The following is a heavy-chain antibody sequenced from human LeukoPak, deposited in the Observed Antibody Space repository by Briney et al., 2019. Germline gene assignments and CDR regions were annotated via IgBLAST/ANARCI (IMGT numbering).Heavy chain of an antibody. V-gene: IGHV4-39*07. CDR1: GGSISSSSYY. J-gene: IGHJ2*01. CDR3: ARGLRSSGRYWYFDL. CDR2: IYYSGST. D-gene: IGHD3-10*01. Sequence: SETLSLTCTVSGGSISSSSYYWGWIRQPPGKGLEWIGSIYYSGSTYYNPSLKSRVTISVDTSKNQFSLKLSSVTAADTAVYYCARGLRSSGRYWYFDLWGRGTLVTVSS.